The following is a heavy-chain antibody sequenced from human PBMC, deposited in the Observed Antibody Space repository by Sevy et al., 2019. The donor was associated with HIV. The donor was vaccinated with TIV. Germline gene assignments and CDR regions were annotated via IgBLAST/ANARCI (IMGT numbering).Heavy chain of an antibody. CDR1: GYTFTGYY. J-gene: IGHJ4*02. CDR2: INTLSGGT. V-gene: IGHV1-2*02. D-gene: IGHD5-12*01. Sequence: ASVKVSCKASGYTFTGYYMHWVRQTPGQGLEWVGWINTLSGGTNYAQKFQGRATMTRDTSISTAYMEVTRLRSDDTAVFYCARGFSGYDLFPSGFDSWGQGTLITVSS. CDR3: ARGFSGYDLFPSGFDS.